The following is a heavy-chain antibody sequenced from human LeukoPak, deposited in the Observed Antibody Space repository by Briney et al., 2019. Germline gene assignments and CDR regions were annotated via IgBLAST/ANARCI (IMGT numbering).Heavy chain of an antibody. J-gene: IGHJ4*02. CDR3: ARYLRDSGTYVFDY. Sequence: PSQTLSLTCTVSGISISPFYWSWIRRSPQKGLEWIGYVYYTGTTNYNPSLKSRVTMSVDTSESQFSLRLSSVTAADTAFYYCARYLRDSGTYVFDYWGQGPLVIVSS. CDR2: VYYTGTT. V-gene: IGHV4-59*01. CDR1: GISISPFY. D-gene: IGHD3-16*01.